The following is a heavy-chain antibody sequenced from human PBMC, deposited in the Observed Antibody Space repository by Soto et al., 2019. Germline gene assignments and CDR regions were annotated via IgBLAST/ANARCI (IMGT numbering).Heavy chain of an antibody. CDR3: ARGSFGSTWYAYDY. V-gene: IGHV1-3*01. D-gene: IGHD6-13*01. Sequence: ASVKVSCKASGYSFTSYVIHWVRQAPGQRLEWVGWINADNDNTRYSQTFQGRVTFLRDTSASTAYMELTRLRSEDTAVYYCARGSFGSTWYAYDYWGLGTQVTVSS. CDR2: INADNDNT. CDR1: GYSFTSYV. J-gene: IGHJ4*02.